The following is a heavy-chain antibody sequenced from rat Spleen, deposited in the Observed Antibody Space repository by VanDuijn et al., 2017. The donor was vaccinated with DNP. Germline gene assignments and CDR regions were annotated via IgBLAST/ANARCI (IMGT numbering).Heavy chain of an antibody. V-gene: IGHV5-22*01. CDR3: TRPFHYYSGGGGFAY. CDR1: GFTFSDYN. Sequence: EVQLVESGGGLVQPGRSMKLSCAASGFTFSDYNMAWVRQAPKKGLEWVATIIYDGSRTYYRDSVKGRFTISRDNAKSILYLQMNSLRSEDMATYYCTRPFHYYSGGGGFAYWGQGTLVTVSS. D-gene: IGHD1-1*01. CDR2: IIYDGSRT. J-gene: IGHJ3*01.